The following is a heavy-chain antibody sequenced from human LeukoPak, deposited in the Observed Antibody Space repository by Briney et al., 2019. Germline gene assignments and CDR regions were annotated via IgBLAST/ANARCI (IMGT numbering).Heavy chain of an antibody. D-gene: IGHD2-2*01. Sequence: PGGSLRLSCAASGFTFSDYYMSWIRQAPGKGLEWVSYISSSGSTIYYADSVKGRFTISRGNAKNSLYLQMNSLRAEDTAVYYCARETTLGYCSSTSCYRHYYYMDVWGKGTTVTVSS. V-gene: IGHV3-11*04. CDR1: GFTFSDYY. CDR2: ISSSGSTI. CDR3: ARETTLGYCSSTSCYRHYYYMDV. J-gene: IGHJ6*03.